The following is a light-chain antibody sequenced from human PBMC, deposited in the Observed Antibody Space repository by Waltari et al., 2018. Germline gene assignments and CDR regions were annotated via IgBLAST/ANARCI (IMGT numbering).Light chain of an antibody. J-gene: IGLJ3*02. Sequence: QLVLTQSPSASASLGAATKLTCTLSSGHSSNIIAWLQQQPERGPRYLMKANSDGTHIKGDDIPDRFSGSSSGAERYLTISSLQSEDEADYYCQTGGHGTWVFGGGTKVTVL. V-gene: IGLV4-69*01. CDR3: QTGGHGTWV. CDR2: ANSDGTH. CDR1: SGHSSNI.